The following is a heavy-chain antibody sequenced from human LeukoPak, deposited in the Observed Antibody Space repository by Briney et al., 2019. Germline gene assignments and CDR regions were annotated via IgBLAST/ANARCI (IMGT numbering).Heavy chain of an antibody. J-gene: IGHJ4*02. V-gene: IGHV4-34*01. CDR1: GGSFSGYY. CDR3: ASSSSMIVVKY. D-gene: IGHD3-22*01. CDR2: INHSGST. Sequence: SETLSLTCAVYGGSFSGYYWSWIRQPPGKGLEWTGEINHSGSTNYNPSLKSRVTISVDKSKNQFSLKLSSVTAADTAVYYCASSSSMIVVKYWGQGTLVTVSS.